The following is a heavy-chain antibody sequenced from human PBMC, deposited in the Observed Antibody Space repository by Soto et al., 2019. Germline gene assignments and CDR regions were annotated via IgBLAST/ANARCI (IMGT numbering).Heavy chain of an antibody. V-gene: IGHV1-69*12. CDR3: AREGRCTNGVCQFDY. J-gene: IGHJ4*02. D-gene: IGHD2-8*01. Sequence: QVQLVQSGAEVKKPGSSVKVSCKSSGGTFSSYAISWVRQAPGQGLEWMGGIIPIFGTENYAQKFQGRVTITADESTSTAYMELSRLRSEDTAVYYCAREGRCTNGVCQFDYWGQGTLVTVSS. CDR2: IIPIFGTE. CDR1: GGTFSSYA.